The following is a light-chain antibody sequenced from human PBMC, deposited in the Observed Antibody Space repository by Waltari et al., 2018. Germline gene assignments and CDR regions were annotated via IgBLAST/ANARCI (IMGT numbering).Light chain of an antibody. CDR1: SNDIGSYNF. CDR2: DVM. V-gene: IGLV2-23*02. J-gene: IGLJ2*01. CDR3: FSYAGSNSFA. Sequence: QSALTQPASVSGSPGQSITVSCIGTSNDIGSYNFVSWFQQHPGRAPKLMIYDVMGRPLGVSNRFSGSKSGNTASLTISGLQAEDEADYYCFSYAGSNSFAFGGGTRVTVL.